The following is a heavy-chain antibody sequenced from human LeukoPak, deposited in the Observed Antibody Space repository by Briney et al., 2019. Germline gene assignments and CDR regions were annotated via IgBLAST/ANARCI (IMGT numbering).Heavy chain of an antibody. D-gene: IGHD6-13*01. CDR1: GGSFSGYY. J-gene: IGHJ3*02. CDR3: AREGLIAAAGNDAFDI. Sequence: SETLSLTCAVYGGSFSGYYWSWIRQPPGKGLEWIGEINHSGSTNYNPSLKSRVTISVDTSKNQFSLKLSSVTATDTAVYYCAREGLIAAAGNDAFDIWGQGTMVTVSS. CDR2: INHSGST. V-gene: IGHV4-34*01.